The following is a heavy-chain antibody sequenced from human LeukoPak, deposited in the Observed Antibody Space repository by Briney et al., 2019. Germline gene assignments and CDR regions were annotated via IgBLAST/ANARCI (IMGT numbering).Heavy chain of an antibody. Sequence: GGSLRLSCAASGFAFNNDAMTWVRQPPGKGLEWVSTIVGDSTIEYYADSVKGRFTISSDNSKTMLFLHMNSLRVEDTAVYFCARDTNYAFDNWGQGTLVTVSS. V-gene: IGHV3-23*01. J-gene: IGHJ4*02. CDR3: ARDTNYAFDN. CDR1: GFAFNNDA. D-gene: IGHD1-7*01. CDR2: IVGDSTIE.